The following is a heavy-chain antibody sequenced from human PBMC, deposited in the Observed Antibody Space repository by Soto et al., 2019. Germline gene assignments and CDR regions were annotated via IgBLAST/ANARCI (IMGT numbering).Heavy chain of an antibody. J-gene: IGHJ4*02. CDR3: AKVAYYFDSSGYYDY. Sequence: EVQLLESGGGLVQPGGSLRLSCAASGFTFSSYAMSWVRQAPGKGLEWVSAISGSGGSTYYADSVKGRFTISRDNSKNPQYLQMNSLRAEDTAVYYCAKVAYYFDSSGYYDYWGQGSLVTVSS. V-gene: IGHV3-23*01. CDR2: ISGSGGST. CDR1: GFTFSSYA. D-gene: IGHD3-22*01.